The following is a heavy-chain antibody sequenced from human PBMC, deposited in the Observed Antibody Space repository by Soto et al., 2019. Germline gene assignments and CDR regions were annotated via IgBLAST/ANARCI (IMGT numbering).Heavy chain of an antibody. CDR1: GGSVSSGSYY. D-gene: IGHD3-22*01. CDR3: ARTGKFYYYDMSGLPFDP. V-gene: IGHV4-61*01. CDR2: IYYRGST. Sequence: SETLSLTCTVSGGSVSSGSYYWSWIRQPPGKGLEWIGYIYYRGSTNYNPSLKRRVSISLDKSKNQFSLKLTSVTAADTAVYFCARTGKFYYYDMSGLPFDPWGPGVLVTVSS. J-gene: IGHJ5*02.